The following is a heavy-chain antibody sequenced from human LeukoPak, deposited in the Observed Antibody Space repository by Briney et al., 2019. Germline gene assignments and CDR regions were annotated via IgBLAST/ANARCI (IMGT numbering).Heavy chain of an antibody. CDR2: IYYSGST. J-gene: IGHJ4*02. CDR1: GXSISSYY. CDR3: ARDSAMVRGRPYYFDY. D-gene: IGHD3-10*01. Sequence: SETLSLTCTVSGXSISSYYGSWIRQPPGKGLEWIGYIYYSGSTNYNPSLKSRVTISVDTSKNQFSLKLSSVTATDTAVYYCARDSAMVRGRPYYFDYWGQGTLVTVSS. V-gene: IGHV4-59*12.